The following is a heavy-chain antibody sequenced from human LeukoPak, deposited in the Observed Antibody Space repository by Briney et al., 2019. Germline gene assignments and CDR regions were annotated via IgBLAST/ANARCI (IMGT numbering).Heavy chain of an antibody. J-gene: IGHJ4*02. Sequence: PGGSLTLSCAASGFTFSNAWMSWVRQAPGKGLEWVGRIKSKTDGGTTDYAAPVKGRFTISRDDSKNTLYLQMNSLKTEDTAVYYCTTSIAAAGFDYWGQGTLVTASS. CDR1: GFTFSNAW. V-gene: IGHV3-15*01. CDR2: IKSKTDGGTT. D-gene: IGHD6-13*01. CDR3: TTSIAAAGFDY.